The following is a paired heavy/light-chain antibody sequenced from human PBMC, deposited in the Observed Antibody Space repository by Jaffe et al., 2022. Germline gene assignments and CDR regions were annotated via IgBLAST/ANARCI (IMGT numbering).Light chain of an antibody. CDR3: QSYDNSLSTWV. CDR2: AND. J-gene: IGLJ3*02. CDR1: RTNIGAGYE. V-gene: IGLV1-40*01. Sequence: QSVLTQPPSVSGAPGQRVLIPCSGSRTNIGAGYEVHWYQQLPGAAPKVLIYANDDRYSGVPDRFSGSRSGTSASLVITGLQGEDEAEYYCQSYDNSLSTWVFGGGTKLTVL.
Heavy chain of an antibody. Sequence: QLQESGPGLVKPSETLSLSCDVSGYSVTKGYYWGWIRQSPGKGLEWIGSIYHNGITFYNPSFKSRVTISVDTSKNQFSLNLISVTAADTAVYYCARVGGAYADRTVLTGYCDYWGPGTLVTVSS. V-gene: IGHV4-38-2*01. D-gene: IGHD3-9*01. CDR2: IYHNGIT. J-gene: IGHJ4*02. CDR1: GYSVTKGYY. CDR3: ARVGGAYADRTVLTGYCDY.